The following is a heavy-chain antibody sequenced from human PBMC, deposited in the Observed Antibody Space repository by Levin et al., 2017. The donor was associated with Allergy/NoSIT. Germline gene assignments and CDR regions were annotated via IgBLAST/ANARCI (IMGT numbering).Heavy chain of an antibody. CDR3: AGGAGWLVEY. J-gene: IGHJ4*02. V-gene: IGHV3-7*01. CDR1: GDSISNYW. CDR2: IKQDGSEK. D-gene: IGHD6-19*01. Sequence: SCAASGDSISNYWMTWVRQAPGKGLEWVANIKQDGSEKYYVASVKGRFTITRDNAKNSVDLQMSGLRAEDTAVYYCAGGAGWLVEYWGQGALVTVSS.